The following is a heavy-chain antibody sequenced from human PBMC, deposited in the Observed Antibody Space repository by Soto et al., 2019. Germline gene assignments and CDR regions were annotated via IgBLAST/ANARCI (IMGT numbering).Heavy chain of an antibody. CDR1: GGTFSSYA. Sequence: SVKVSCKASGGTFSSYAISWVRQAPGQGLEWMGGIIPIFGTANYAQKFQGRVTITADESTSTAYMELSSLRSEDTAVYYCARVVPAAMDNYYYYGMDVWGQGTTVTVSS. D-gene: IGHD2-2*01. CDR2: IIPIFGTA. J-gene: IGHJ6*02. CDR3: ARVVPAAMDNYYYYGMDV. V-gene: IGHV1-69*13.